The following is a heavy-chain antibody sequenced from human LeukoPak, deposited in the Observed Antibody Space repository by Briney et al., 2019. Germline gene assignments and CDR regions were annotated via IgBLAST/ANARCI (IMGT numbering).Heavy chain of an antibody. V-gene: IGHV3-7*01. CDR3: ARDGYYGP. CDR1: GFTFSSYW. J-gene: IGHJ5*02. CDR2: IKQDGSEK. Sequence: PGGSLRLSCAAPGFTFSSYWMSWVRQAPGKGLEWVANIKQDGSEKYYVDSVKGRFTISRDNAKNSLYLQMNSLRAEDTAVYYCARDGYYGPWGQGTLVTVSS. D-gene: IGHD3-10*01.